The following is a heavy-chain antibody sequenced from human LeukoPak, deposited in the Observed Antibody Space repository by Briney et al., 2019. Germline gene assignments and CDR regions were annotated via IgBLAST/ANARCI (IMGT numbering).Heavy chain of an antibody. Sequence: SETLSLTCTVSGGSICRYYGSWIRQPAGEGLEWIGRIYTSGSTNYNPSLKSRVTMSVDTSKNQFSLKLSSETAADTAVYYCARGGYSGYFDYWGQGTLVTVSS. J-gene: IGHJ4*02. D-gene: IGHD5-12*01. CDR3: ARGGYSGYFDY. CDR1: GGSICRYY. V-gene: IGHV4-4*07. CDR2: IYTSGST.